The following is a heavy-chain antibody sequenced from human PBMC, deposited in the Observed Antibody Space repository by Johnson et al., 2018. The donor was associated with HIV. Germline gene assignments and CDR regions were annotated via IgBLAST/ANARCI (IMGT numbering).Heavy chain of an antibody. CDR1: GFTFDDYA. J-gene: IGHJ3*02. V-gene: IGHV3-9*01. D-gene: IGHD6-6*01. Sequence: QLVESGGGVVQPGRSLRLSCAASGFTFDDYAMHWVRQAPGKGLEWVSGISWNSGSIGYADSVKGRFTISRDNAKNSLYLQMNSLRAEDTAVYYCARDTGIAARSGAFDIWGQGTMVTVSS. CDR3: ARDTGIAARSGAFDI. CDR2: ISWNSGSI.